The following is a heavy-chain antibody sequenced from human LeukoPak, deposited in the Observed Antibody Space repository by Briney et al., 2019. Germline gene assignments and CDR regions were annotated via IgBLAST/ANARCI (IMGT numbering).Heavy chain of an antibody. J-gene: IGHJ5*02. D-gene: IGHD1-14*01. V-gene: IGHV1-18*01. CDR3: ARDEPDRSWFDP. CDR1: GYTFTSYG. CDR2: ISAYNGNT. Sequence: ASVKVSCKASGYTFTSYGISWVRQAPGQGPEWMGWISAYNGNTNYAQELQGRVTMTTDTSTSTAYMELRSLRSDDTAVYYCARDEPDRSWFDPWGQGTLVAVSS.